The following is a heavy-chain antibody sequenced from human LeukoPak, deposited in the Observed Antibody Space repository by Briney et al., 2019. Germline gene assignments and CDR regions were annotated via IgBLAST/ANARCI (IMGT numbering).Heavy chain of an antibody. CDR3: ARDSASGSYYGDY. D-gene: IGHD1-26*01. CDR2: IYHSGST. Sequence: SETLSLTCAVSGGSISSSNWWSWVRQPPGKGLEWIGEIYHSGSTNYNPSLKSRVTISVDKSKNQFSLKLSSVTAADTAVYYCARDSASGSYYGDYWGQGTLVTVSS. J-gene: IGHJ4*02. CDR1: GGSISSSNW. V-gene: IGHV4-4*02.